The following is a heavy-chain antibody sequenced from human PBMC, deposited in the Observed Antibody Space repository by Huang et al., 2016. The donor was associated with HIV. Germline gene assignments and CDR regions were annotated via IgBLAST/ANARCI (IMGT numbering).Heavy chain of an antibody. CDR2: SDRDGSDT. J-gene: IGHJ6*03. V-gene: IGHV3-74*01. CDR1: GFTFRNHW. CDR3: AKNPSITAVDSDYYYYYMDV. Sequence: EVQLVESGGGLVQPGGSLRLSCAASGFTFRNHWMHWGRQAQGKGCVGVSRSDRDGSDTSHPDPVKGRFTISRDNAQNTVHLHMNSLRAEDTAVYFCAKNPSITAVDSDYYYYYMDVWGKGTTVTVS. D-gene: IGHD6-13*01.